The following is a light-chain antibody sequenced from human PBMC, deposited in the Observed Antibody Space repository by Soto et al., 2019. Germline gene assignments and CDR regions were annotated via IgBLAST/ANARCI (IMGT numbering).Light chain of an antibody. Sequence: EIVLTQSPGTLSLSPGESATLSCRASRSLDSGQLAWYQQKVGRAPRLLIHDAFIRATGIPDRFSGSESGTDFTLNISDLRPEDFATYYCQQSFSIPFTFGPGTKVDIK. V-gene: IGKV3D-20*02. CDR3: QQSFSIPFT. J-gene: IGKJ3*01. CDR1: RSLDSGQ. CDR2: DAF.